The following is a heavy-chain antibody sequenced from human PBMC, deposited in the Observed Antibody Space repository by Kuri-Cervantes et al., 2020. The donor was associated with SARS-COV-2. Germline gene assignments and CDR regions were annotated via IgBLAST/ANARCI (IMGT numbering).Heavy chain of an antibody. CDR1: GGTFSSYA. V-gene: IGHV1-8*02. CDR3: YCAPKEGFDS. D-gene: IGHD2-21*01. CDR2: VKTNSGNT. Sequence: ASGKVSCKASGGTFSSYAISWVRQAPGQGLEWMGMVKTNSGNTLYAQIFQGRVNMTRDTSTSTVYMELSSLTSEDTAIYYCYCAPKEGFDSWGQGTLVTVSS. J-gene: IGHJ4*02.